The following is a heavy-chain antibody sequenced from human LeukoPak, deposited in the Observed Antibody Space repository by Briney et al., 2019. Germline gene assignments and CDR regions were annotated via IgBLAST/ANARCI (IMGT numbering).Heavy chain of an antibody. Sequence: SETLSLTCAVYGGSFSGYYWSWIRQPPGKGLEWIGEINHSGSTNYNPSLKSRVTISVDTSKNQFSLKLSSVTAADTAVYYCARAPTVHNWFDPWGQGTLVTVSS. CDR1: GGSFSGYY. CDR2: INHSGST. D-gene: IGHD4-17*01. J-gene: IGHJ5*02. V-gene: IGHV4-34*01. CDR3: ARAPTVHNWFDP.